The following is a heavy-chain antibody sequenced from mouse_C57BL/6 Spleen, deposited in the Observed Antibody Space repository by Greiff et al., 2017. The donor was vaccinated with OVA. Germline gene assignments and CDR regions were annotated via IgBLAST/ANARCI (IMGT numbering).Heavy chain of an antibody. V-gene: IGHV8-8*01. CDR2: IWWDDDK. CDR3: ARPRNYGSSPFYAMDY. Sequence: QVTLKESGPGILQPSQTLSLTCSFSGFSLSTFGMGVGWIRQPSGKGLEWLAHIWWDDDKYYNPALKSRLTLSKDTSKNQVFLKLANVDTADTATYYCARPRNYGSSPFYAMDYWGQGTSVTVSS. CDR1: GFSLSTFGMG. D-gene: IGHD1-1*01. J-gene: IGHJ4*01.